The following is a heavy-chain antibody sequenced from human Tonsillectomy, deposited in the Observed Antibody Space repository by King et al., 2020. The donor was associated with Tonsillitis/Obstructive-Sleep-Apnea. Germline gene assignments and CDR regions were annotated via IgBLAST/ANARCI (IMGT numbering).Heavy chain of an antibody. CDR2: ISYSGST. CDR3: ARDSGGSLDY. CDR1: GGSISSFY. D-gene: IGHD1-26*01. J-gene: IGHJ4*02. V-gene: IGHV4-59*01. Sequence: QLQESGPGLVKPSETLSLTCSVSGGSISSFYWSWIRQPPGKGLEWLGYISYSGSTNYNPPLKSRVTISVDTSKNQFSPKLSSVTAADTGVYYCARDSGGSLDYWGQGTLVTVSS.